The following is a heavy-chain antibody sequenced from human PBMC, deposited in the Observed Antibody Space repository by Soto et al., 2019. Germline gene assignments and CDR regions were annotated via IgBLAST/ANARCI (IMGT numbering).Heavy chain of an antibody. Sequence: GESLKISCKVSGYSFTSYWIGWVRQMPGKGLEWMGIIYPGDSDTRYSPSFQGQVTISADKSISTAYLQWSSLKASDTAMYYCARHEYSSSWYLTPYFDYWGQGTLVTVSS. J-gene: IGHJ4*02. CDR3: ARHEYSSSWYLTPYFDY. V-gene: IGHV5-51*01. CDR2: IYPGDSDT. CDR1: GYSFTSYW. D-gene: IGHD6-13*01.